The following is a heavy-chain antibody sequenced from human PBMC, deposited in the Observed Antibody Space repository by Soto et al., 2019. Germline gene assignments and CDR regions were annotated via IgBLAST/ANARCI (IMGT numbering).Heavy chain of an antibody. D-gene: IGHD6-6*01. V-gene: IGHV1-2*04. CDR1: GYTFTGYY. Sequence: GASVKVSCKASGYTFTGYYMNWVRQAPGQGLEWMGWINPKSGGTNYAQKFQGWVTMTRDTSISTAYMELSRLRSDDTAVYYCARPHYSSSSGGGYYYGMDVWGQGTTVTVSS. J-gene: IGHJ6*02. CDR3: ARPHYSSSSGGGYYYGMDV. CDR2: INPKSGGT.